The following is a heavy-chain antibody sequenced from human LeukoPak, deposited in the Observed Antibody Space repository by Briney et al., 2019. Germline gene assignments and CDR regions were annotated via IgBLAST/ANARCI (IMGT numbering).Heavy chain of an antibody. Sequence: GGSLRLSCAASGFTFSSYGIHWVRQAPGKGLEWVSYISSSGSTTYYADSVKGRFTISRDNAKNSLYLQMNSLRAEDTAVYYCARVGGSGWSYYFDYWGQGTLVTVSS. CDR3: ARVGGSGWSYYFDY. J-gene: IGHJ4*02. D-gene: IGHD6-19*01. V-gene: IGHV3-48*03. CDR2: ISSSGSTT. CDR1: GFTFSSYG.